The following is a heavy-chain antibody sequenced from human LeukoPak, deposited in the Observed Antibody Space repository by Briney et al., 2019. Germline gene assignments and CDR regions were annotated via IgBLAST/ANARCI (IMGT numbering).Heavy chain of an antibody. V-gene: IGHV3-21*01. Sequence: GGSLRLSCAASRFTFSSYTMNWVRQAPGKGLEWVSSISSGSHYIYYADSVKGRFTISRDNAKNSVSLQMNSLRAEDTAVYYCARGSLSSGSHYSDYWGKGTLVTVSS. CDR3: ARGSLSSGSHYSDY. CDR1: RFTFSSYT. J-gene: IGHJ4*02. CDR2: ISSGSHYI. D-gene: IGHD3-10*01.